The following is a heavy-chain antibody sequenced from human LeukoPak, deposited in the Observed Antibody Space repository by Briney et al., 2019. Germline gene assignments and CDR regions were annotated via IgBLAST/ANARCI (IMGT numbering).Heavy chain of an antibody. J-gene: IGHJ4*02. CDR3: ARGGGYFNY. CDR2: INHSGST. D-gene: IGHD3-16*01. CDR1: GGSFSGYY. Sequence: SETLSLTCAVYGGSFSGYYWSWIRQPPGKGLEWIGEINHSGSTNYNPSLKSRVTISVDTSKTQLSLKLSSVTAADTAVYYCARGGGYFNYWGQGTLVTVSS. V-gene: IGHV4-34*01.